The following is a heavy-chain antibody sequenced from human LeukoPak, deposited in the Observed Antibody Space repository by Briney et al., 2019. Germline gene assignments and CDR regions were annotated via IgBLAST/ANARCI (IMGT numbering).Heavy chain of an antibody. D-gene: IGHD2-15*01. CDR3: ARDNGCSGGSCYRWFDP. V-gene: IGHV4-59*01. CDR2: IYYTGTT. J-gene: IGHJ5*02. CDR1: GGSFTTYY. Sequence: SETLSLTCTVSGGSFTTYYWSWIRQPPGKGLEWIGYIYYTGTTNYNPSLKSRVTISLDTSKNQFSLRLSSVTAADTAVYYCARDNGCSGGSCYRWFDPWGQGTLVTVS.